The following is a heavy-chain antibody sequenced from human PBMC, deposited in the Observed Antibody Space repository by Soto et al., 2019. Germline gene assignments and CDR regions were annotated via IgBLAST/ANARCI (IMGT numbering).Heavy chain of an antibody. D-gene: IGHD6-13*01. V-gene: IGHV1-69*01. Sequence: QVQLVQSGAEVKKAGSSVKVSCKASGGTFSSYFINWVRQAPGQGLEWVGGIIPVFGTATYAEKFQGRVTITADESTSTAYMELSRLRSDDTAVYYCARETPSAAAAYYYDGLDVWGQGTTVTVPS. J-gene: IGHJ6*02. CDR2: IIPVFGTA. CDR3: ARETPSAAAAYYYDGLDV. CDR1: GGTFSSYF.